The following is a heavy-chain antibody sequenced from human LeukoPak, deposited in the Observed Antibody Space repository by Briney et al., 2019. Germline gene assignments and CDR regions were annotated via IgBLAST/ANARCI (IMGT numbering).Heavy chain of an antibody. Sequence: SETLSLTCTVSGGSISSSSYYWGWLRQPPGKGLEWIGSIYYSGSTYYNPSLKSRVTISVDTSKNQFSLKLSSVTAADTAVYYCAYRSSSWYYYYYMDVWGKGTTVTISS. V-gene: IGHV4-39*01. CDR1: GGSISSSSYY. CDR3: AYRSSSWYYYYYMDV. J-gene: IGHJ6*03. CDR2: IYYSGST. D-gene: IGHD6-13*01.